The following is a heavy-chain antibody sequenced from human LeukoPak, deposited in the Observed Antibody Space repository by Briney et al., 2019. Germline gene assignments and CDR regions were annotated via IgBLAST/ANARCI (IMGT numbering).Heavy chain of an antibody. D-gene: IGHD2-2*01. J-gene: IGHJ1*01. CDR3: TARYCRSTSCYGKCFQR. CDR1: GSTVSNAW. Sequence: GGSLSLACAASGSTVSNAWMSWGRQAPGKGLEWVGRIKSKTDGGTTDYAAPVKGRFTISRDDSKNTLYLRMNSLKTEDTAVYYCTARYCRSTSCYGKCFQRWGQGTLVTVSS. V-gene: IGHV3-15*01. CDR2: IKSKTDGGTT.